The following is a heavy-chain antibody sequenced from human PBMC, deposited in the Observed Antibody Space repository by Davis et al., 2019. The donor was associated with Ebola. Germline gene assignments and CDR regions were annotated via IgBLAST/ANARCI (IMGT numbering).Heavy chain of an antibody. CDR1: GYTFTSYG. V-gene: IGHV1-18*04. D-gene: IGHD1-26*01. Sequence: ASVKVSCKASGYTFTSYGITWVRQAPGQGLEWMGWINPHNGNTNYAQNVQGRVTMTTDTSTSTAYMEVGSLRSDDTAVYYCARAGYGSDLPDTYFYYYGMDVWGKGTTVAVSS. J-gene: IGHJ6*04. CDR3: ARAGYGSDLPDTYFYYYGMDV. CDR2: INPHNGNT.